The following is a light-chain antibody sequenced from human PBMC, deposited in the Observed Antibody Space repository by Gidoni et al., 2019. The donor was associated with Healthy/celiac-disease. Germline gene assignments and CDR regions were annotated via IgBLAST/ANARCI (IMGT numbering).Light chain of an antibody. J-gene: IGKJ4*01. Sequence: IVLTQSPRTLSLSPGERATLSCRASQSVSSSYLAWYQQKPGQAPRLLIYGASSRATGIPDRCSGSGAGTDFTLTISRREPEDFAVYYCQQYGSSTLVTFGGGTKVEIK. V-gene: IGKV3-20*01. CDR3: QQYGSSTLVT. CDR1: QSVSSSY. CDR2: GAS.